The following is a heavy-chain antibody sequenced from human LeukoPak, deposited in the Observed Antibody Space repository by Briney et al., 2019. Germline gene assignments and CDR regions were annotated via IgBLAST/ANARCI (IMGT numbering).Heavy chain of an antibody. J-gene: IGHJ3*02. CDR3: ARREGDAFDI. CDR1: GYSFVGYW. Sequence: GESLKISCKGSGYSFVGYWIGWVRQVPGKGLEWMGNIYPGDSDTRNSPSFQGQVTISADKSIGTAYLQWSSLKASDTAMYYCARREGDAFDIWGQGTMVTVSS. CDR2: IYPGDSDT. V-gene: IGHV5-51*01.